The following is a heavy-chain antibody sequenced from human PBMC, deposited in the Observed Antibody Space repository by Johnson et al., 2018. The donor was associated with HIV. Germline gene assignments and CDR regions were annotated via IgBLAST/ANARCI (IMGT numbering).Heavy chain of an antibody. CDR2: IKQDGSEK. J-gene: IGHJ3*02. V-gene: IGHV3-7*05. CDR3: ARALGLEVCAFDI. CDR1: GFTFSSYW. D-gene: IGHD2-8*01. Sequence: VQLVESGGGLVQPGRSLRLSCTASGFTFSSYWMSWVRQAPGKGLEWVDNIKQDGSEKYYVDSVKGRFTISRDNAKNSLYLQMNSLRAEDTAVYYCARALGLEVCAFDIWGQGTMVTVSS.